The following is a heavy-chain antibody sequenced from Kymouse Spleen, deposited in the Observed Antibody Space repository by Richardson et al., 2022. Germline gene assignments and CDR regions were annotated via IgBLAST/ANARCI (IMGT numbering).Heavy chain of an antibody. CDR1: GFTFSNAW. D-gene: IGHD3-10*01. CDR2: IKSKTDGGTT. Sequence: EVQLVESGGGLVKPGGSLRLSCAASGFTFSNAWMSWVRQAPGKGLEWVGRIKSKTDGGTTDYAAPVKGRFTISRDDSKNTLYLQMNSLKTEDTAVYYCTYYGSGRPQLVRPLGPGNPGHRLLRAYYYGMDVWGQGTTVTVSS. V-gene: IGHV3-15*01. CDR3: TYYGSGRPQLVRPLGPGNPGHRLLRAYYYGMDV. J-gene: IGHJ6*02.